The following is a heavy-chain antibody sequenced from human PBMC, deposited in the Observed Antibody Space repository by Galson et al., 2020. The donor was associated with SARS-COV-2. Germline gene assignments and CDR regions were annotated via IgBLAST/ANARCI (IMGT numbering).Heavy chain of an antibody. V-gene: IGHV4-59*08. J-gene: IGHJ4*02. CDR1: NGSINSDY. D-gene: IGHD6-6*01. Sequence: SENLSLTCSVSNGSINSDYWSWIRQTPGKGLEWIGFFHSDGSTNYNPSLKSRLTISVDTAKNQFSLRLSSVTAADTAVYFCARYTTSSVSFDSWGQGTLVTVSS. CDR2: FHSDGST. CDR3: ARYTTSSVSFDS.